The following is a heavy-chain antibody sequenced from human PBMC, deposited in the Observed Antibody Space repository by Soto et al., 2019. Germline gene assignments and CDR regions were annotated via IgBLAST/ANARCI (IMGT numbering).Heavy chain of an antibody. CDR2: SSNSGTFA. Sequence: GGSLRLSCAASGFTFSDYYMSWVRQAPGRGLEWISYSSNSGTFARYATSVKGRFSISRDNANNSLYLEMNSLRVEDTAVYYCARSGDNFNVLDYWGQGTPVTV. CDR3: ARSGDNFNVLDY. CDR1: GFTFSDYY. D-gene: IGHD1-1*01. J-gene: IGHJ4*02. V-gene: IGHV3-11*06.